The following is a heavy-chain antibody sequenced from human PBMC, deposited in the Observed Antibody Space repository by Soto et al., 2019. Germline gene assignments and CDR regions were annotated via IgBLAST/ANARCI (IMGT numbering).Heavy chain of an antibody. CDR3: ARDVDTANNWFDP. CDR2: IYYSGST. V-gene: IGHV4-61*01. D-gene: IGHD5-18*01. J-gene: IGHJ5*02. CDR1: GGSVSRGSYY. Sequence: TLSLTCTVSGGSVSRGSYYWSWIRQPPGKGLEWIGYIYYSGSTNYNPSLKSRVTISVDTSKNQFPLKLSSVTAADTAVYYCARDVDTANNWFDPWGQGTLVTVSS.